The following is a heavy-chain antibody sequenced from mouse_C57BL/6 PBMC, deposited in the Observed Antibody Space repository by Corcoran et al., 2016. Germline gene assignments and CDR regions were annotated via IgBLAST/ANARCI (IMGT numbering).Heavy chain of an antibody. Sequence: EVQLQQSGPELVKPGASVKISCKASGYTFTDYYMNWVKQSHGKSLEWIGDINPNNGGTSYNQKFKGKATLTVDKSSSTAYMELRSLTSEDSAVYYCASPPHYYGSSYWYFDVWGTGTTVTVSS. V-gene: IGHV1-26*01. CDR1: GYTFTDYY. CDR2: INPNNGGT. D-gene: IGHD1-1*01. J-gene: IGHJ1*03. CDR3: ASPPHYYGSSYWYFDV.